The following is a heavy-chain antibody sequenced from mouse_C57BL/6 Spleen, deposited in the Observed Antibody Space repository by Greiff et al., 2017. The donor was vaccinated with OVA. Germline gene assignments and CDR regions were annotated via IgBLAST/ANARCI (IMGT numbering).Heavy chain of an antibody. CDR1: GFTFSDYG. Sequence: EVKLVESGGGLVKPGGSLKLSCAASGFTFSDYGMHWVRQAPEKGLEWVAYISSGSSTIYYADTVKGRFTISRDNAKNTLFLQMTSLRSEDTAMYYCARWGNYGNFAYWGQGTLVTVSA. CDR2: ISSGSSTI. V-gene: IGHV5-17*01. D-gene: IGHD2-1*01. J-gene: IGHJ3*01. CDR3: ARWGNYGNFAY.